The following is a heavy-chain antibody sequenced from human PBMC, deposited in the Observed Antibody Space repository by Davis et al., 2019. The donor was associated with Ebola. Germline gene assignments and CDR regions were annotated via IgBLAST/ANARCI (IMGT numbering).Heavy chain of an antibody. CDR1: GGSISSGGYY. CDR2: IYYSGST. D-gene: IGHD1-26*01. CDR3: ASINSGSYTNAFDI. Sequence: MPSETLSLTCTVSGGSISSGGYYWSWIRQHPGTGLEWLGYIYYSGSTYYKPSLKSRVTISVDTSKNQFYLKLSSVTAADTAVYYCASINSGSYTNAFDIWGQGTMVTVSS. V-gene: IGHV4-31*03. J-gene: IGHJ3*02.